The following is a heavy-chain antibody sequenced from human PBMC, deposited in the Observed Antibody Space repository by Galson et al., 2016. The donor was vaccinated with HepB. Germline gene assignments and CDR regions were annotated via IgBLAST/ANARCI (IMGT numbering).Heavy chain of an antibody. J-gene: IGHJ5*02. Sequence: SLRLSCAASGFTFSSYGMHWVRQAPGKGLEWAAAIFHDGSNEFYEDSVKGRFTISRDNSKNTLYLQVNSLRTEDTAVDYCARDPSGQQLANWFDLWGQGTLVTVSS. D-gene: IGHD6-13*01. CDR2: IFHDGSNE. CDR1: GFTFSSYG. CDR3: ARDPSGQQLANWFDL. V-gene: IGHV3-30*03.